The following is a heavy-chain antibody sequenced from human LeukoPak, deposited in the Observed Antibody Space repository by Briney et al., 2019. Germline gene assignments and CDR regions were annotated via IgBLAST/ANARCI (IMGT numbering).Heavy chain of an antibody. CDR1: GFTFSSYE. CDR2: ISSSGSTI. Sequence: SGGSLRLSCAASGFTFSSYEMNWVRQAPGKGLEWVSYISSSGSTIYYADSVKGRFTISRDNAKNSLYLQMNSLRAEDTAVYYCARDSNYGDYVDYWGQGTLVTVSS. V-gene: IGHV3-48*03. CDR3: ARDSNYGDYVDY. D-gene: IGHD4-17*01. J-gene: IGHJ4*02.